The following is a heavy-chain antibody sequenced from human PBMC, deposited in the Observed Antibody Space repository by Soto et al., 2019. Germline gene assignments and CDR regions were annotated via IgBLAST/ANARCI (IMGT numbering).Heavy chain of an antibody. CDR1: GGSFSGYY. D-gene: IGHD2-15*01. V-gene: IGHV4-34*01. J-gene: IGHJ5*02. CDR3: ARKRGRCSGGSCYRNWFDP. Sequence: SETLSLTCAVYGGSFSGYYWSWIRQPPGKGLEWIGEINHSGSTNYNPSLKSRVTISVDTSKNQFSLKLSSVTAADTAVYYCARKRGRCSGGSCYRNWFDPWGQGTLVTVSS. CDR2: INHSGST.